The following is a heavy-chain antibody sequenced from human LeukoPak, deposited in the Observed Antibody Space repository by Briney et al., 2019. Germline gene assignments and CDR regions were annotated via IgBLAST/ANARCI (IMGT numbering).Heavy chain of an antibody. CDR3: ARRESSGSIDY. D-gene: IGHD3-22*01. CDR1: GYRFPNLW. CDR2: IYPGDSDV. V-gene: IGHV5-51*01. Sequence: GESLKISWQGSGYRFPNLWIGWVRQVPGKGLEWMGIIYPGDSDVRYSPSFQGQVTISADKSISTAYLQWSSLKASDTAMYYCARRESSGSIDYWGQGTLVTVSS. J-gene: IGHJ4*02.